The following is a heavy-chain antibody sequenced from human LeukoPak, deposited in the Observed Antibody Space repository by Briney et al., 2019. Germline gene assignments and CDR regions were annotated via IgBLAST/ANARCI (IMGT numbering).Heavy chain of an antibody. J-gene: IGHJ5*02. D-gene: IGHD6-13*01. CDR2: INPNSGGT. V-gene: IGHV1-2*02. CDR3: ARPHLYSRSGWFDP. Sequence: ASVKVSCKASGYTFTGSYMHFGREAPGQGLEWMGWINPNSGGTNYAQKFQGRVTMTRDTSIRTAYMELSRLRSDDTAVYYCARPHLYSRSGWFDPWGQGTLVTVSS. CDR1: GYTFTGSY.